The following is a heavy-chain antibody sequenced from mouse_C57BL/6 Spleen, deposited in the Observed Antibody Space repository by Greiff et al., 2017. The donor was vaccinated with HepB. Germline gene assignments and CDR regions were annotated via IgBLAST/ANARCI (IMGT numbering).Heavy chain of an antibody. CDR3: ARAYYGSSYYWYFDV. CDR2: ISYDGSN. D-gene: IGHD1-1*01. CDR1: GYSITSGYY. V-gene: IGHV3-6*01. Sequence: DVQLQESGPGLVKPSQSLSLTCSVTGYSITSGYYWNWIRQFPGNKLEWMGYISYDGSNNYNPSLKNRISITRDTSKNQFFLKLNSVTTEDTATYYCARAYYGSSYYWYFDVWGTGTTVTVSS. J-gene: IGHJ1*03.